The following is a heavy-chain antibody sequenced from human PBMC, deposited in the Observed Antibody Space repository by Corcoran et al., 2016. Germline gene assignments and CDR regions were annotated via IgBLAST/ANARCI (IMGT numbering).Heavy chain of an antibody. D-gene: IGHD1-26*01. CDR3: ARNPGIVGATLFDY. J-gene: IGHJ4*02. V-gene: IGHV1-8*01. CDR1: GYTFTSYD. Sequence: QVQLVQSGAEVKKPGASVKVSCKASGYTFTSYDINWVRQATGQGLEWMGWMNPNSGNTGYAQKFQGRVTMTRNTSISTAYMELSSLRSEDKAVYYCARNPGIVGATLFDYWGQGTLVTVSS. CDR2: MNPNSGNT.